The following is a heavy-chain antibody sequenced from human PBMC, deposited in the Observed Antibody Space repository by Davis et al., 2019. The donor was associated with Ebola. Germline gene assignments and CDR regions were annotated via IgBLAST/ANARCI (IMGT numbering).Heavy chain of an antibody. V-gene: IGHV1-46*01. CDR2: INPSGGST. J-gene: IGHJ5*02. CDR1: GYTFTSYY. CDR3: ARAEIEQWLPPLGVWFDP. Sequence: ASVKVSCKASGYTFTSYYMHWVRQAPGQGLEWMGIINPSGGSTSYAQKFQGRVTMTRDTSTSTVYMELSSLRSEDTAVYYCARAEIEQWLPPLGVWFDPWGQGTLVTVSS. D-gene: IGHD6-19*01.